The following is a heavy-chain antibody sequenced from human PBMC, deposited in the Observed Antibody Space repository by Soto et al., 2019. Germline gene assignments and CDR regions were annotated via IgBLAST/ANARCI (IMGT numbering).Heavy chain of an antibody. CDR3: TSSWAADY. Sequence: GGSLRLSCAASGFTFSDHYMDWVRQAPGKGLEWVGRVRNRANSYTTEYAASVKGRFTISRDDSRNSLFVQMNSLKSDDTAIYYCTSSWAADYWGQGTLVTVSS. J-gene: IGHJ4*02. D-gene: IGHD3-16*01. CDR1: GFTFSDHY. V-gene: IGHV3-72*01. CDR2: VRNRANSYTT.